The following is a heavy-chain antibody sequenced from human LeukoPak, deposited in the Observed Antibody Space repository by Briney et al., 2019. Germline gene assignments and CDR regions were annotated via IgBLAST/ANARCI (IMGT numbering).Heavy chain of an antibody. J-gene: IGHJ6*03. CDR1: GFSFPSYW. CDR2: IKQDGSEK. V-gene: IGHV3-7*01. CDR3: TRVEETATTAAIIRKYSYYYYYMDV. Sequence: GGSLRLSCAASGFSFPSYWMTWVRQAPGKGLEWVANIKQDGSEKKYGDSVKGRFTISRDNAKNSLYLQMSSLRAEDTAVYYCTRVEETATTAAIIRKYSYYYYYMDVWGKGNTVTVSS. D-gene: IGHD4-11*01.